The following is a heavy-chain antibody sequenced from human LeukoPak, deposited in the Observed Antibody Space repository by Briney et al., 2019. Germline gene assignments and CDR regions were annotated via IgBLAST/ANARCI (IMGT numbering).Heavy chain of an antibody. CDR3: AKGRGPAAVAPDY. J-gene: IGHJ4*02. V-gene: IGHV3-30*02. CDR2: IRYDGSKK. Sequence: PGGSLRLSCAASGFIFSSYGMHWVRQAPGKGLEWVAFIRYDGSKKYYADSVKGRFTISRDNSKNTLYLQMNSLRAGDTAVYYCAKGRGPAAVAPDYWGQGTLVTVSS. D-gene: IGHD2-2*01. CDR1: GFIFSSYG.